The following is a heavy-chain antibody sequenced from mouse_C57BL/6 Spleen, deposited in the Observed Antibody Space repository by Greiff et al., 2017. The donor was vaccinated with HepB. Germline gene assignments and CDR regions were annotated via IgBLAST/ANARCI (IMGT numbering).Heavy chain of an antibody. V-gene: IGHV1-53*01. J-gene: IGHJ4*01. CDR1: GYTFTSYW. D-gene: IGHD2-2*01. Sequence: VQLQQSGTELVKPGASVKLSCKASGYTFTSYWMHWVKQRPGQGLEWIGNINPSNGGTNYNEKFKSKATLTVDKSSSTAYMQLSSLTSEDSAVYYCARPRYYGYDDYAMDYWGQGTSVTVSS. CDR3: ARPRYYGYDDYAMDY. CDR2: INPSNGGT.